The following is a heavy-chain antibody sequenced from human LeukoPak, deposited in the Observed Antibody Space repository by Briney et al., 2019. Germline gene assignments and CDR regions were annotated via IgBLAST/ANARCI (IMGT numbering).Heavy chain of an antibody. V-gene: IGHV3-49*04. CDR2: IRSKAYGGTT. J-gene: IGHJ6*02. CDR1: GFTFGDYA. D-gene: IGHD5-12*01. Sequence: PGGSLRLSCAASGFTFGDYAMTWVRQAPGEGLEWVGFIRSKAYGGTTEFAASVKGRFIISRDDSKSIAYLQMNSLKTEDTAVYYCTAYDPSDYYGMDVWGQGTTVTVS. CDR3: TAYDPSDYYGMDV.